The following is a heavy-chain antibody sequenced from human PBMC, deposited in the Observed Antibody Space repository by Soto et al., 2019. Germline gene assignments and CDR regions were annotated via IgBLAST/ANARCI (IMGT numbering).Heavy chain of an antibody. CDR1: GFTFTSYS. V-gene: IGHV3-48*02. D-gene: IGHD3-16*01. CDR2: ITSKSTTI. Sequence: GGSLRLSCAASGFTFTSYSMNWVRQAPGQGLEWVSYITSKSTTIKYADSVKGRFTVSRDNAKNSLYLQLNSLRDEDTAVYYFAREMGACSDSSCYPGPYDSWGQGTLVTVSS. CDR3: AREMGACSDSSCYPGPYDS. J-gene: IGHJ5*02.